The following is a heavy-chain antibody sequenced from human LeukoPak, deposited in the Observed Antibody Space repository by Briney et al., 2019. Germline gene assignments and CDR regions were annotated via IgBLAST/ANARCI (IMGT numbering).Heavy chain of an antibody. J-gene: IGHJ3*02. CDR3: ARDKWEPRYGFDI. V-gene: IGHV4-39*07. Sequence: PSETLSLTCTVSGDSISSSSYYWGWIRQPPGKGLEWIGEIYHSGSTNYNPSLKSRVTISVDKSKTQFSLKLSSVTAADTAVYYCARDKWEPRYGFDIWGQGTMVTVSS. CDR2: IYHSGST. CDR1: GDSISSSSYY. D-gene: IGHD1-26*01.